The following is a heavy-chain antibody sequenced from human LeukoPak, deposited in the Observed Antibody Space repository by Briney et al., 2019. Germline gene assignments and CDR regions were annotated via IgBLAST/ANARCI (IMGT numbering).Heavy chain of an antibody. D-gene: IGHD1-26*01. V-gene: IGHV3-7*01. CDR1: GFTFSDYW. Sequence: GGSLRLSCAASGFTFSDYWMTWVRQVPGKGLEWVANVGRDGSEKNYVDSVEGRFTISRDNAKKSLDLEMNSLRVEDTALYYCAKVGTWELQRVFENWGQGALFSVSS. CDR2: VGRDGSEK. CDR3: AKVGTWELQRVFEN. J-gene: IGHJ4*02.